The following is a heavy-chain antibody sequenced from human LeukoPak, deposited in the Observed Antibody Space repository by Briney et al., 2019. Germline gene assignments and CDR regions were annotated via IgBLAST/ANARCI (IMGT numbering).Heavy chain of an antibody. CDR3: ARLPIPYCSSTSCHYGMDV. D-gene: IGHD2-2*01. CDR1: GYTFTSYG. J-gene: IGHJ6*02. Sequence: ASVKVSCKASGYTFTSYGISWVRQAPGQGLEWMGWISANNGDTDYPPKLQDRVTMTTDTYTSTAYMELRSLRSDDTAMYYCARLPIPYCSSTSCHYGMDVWGQGTTVTVSS. CDR2: ISANNGDT. V-gene: IGHV1-18*01.